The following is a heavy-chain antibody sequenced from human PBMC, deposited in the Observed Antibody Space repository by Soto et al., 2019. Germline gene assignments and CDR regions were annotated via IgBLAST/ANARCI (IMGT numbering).Heavy chain of an antibody. V-gene: IGHV4-31*03. CDR1: GGSISSGGYY. D-gene: IGHD3-22*01. CDR3: ARGGRLIENSSGYYYGGYFDY. CDR2: IYYSGST. Sequence: SETLSLTCTVSGGSISSGGYYWSWIRQHPGKGLEWIGYIYYSGSTYYNPSLKSRVTISVDTSKNQFSLKLSSVTAADTAVYYCARGGRLIENSSGYYYGGYFDYWGQGTLVTVSS. J-gene: IGHJ4*02.